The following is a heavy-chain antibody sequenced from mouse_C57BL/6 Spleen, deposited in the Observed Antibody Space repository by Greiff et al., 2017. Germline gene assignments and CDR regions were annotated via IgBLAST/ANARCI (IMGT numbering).Heavy chain of an antibody. CDR3: AREGWLLRYFDV. CDR2: ISYDGSN. CDR1: GYSITSGYY. Sequence: EVQVVESGPGLVKPSQSLSLTCSVTGYSITSGYYWNWIRQFPGNKLEWMGYISYDGSNNYNPSLKNRISITRDTSKNQFFLKLNSVTTEDTATYYCAREGWLLRYFDVWGTGTTVTVSS. D-gene: IGHD2-3*01. V-gene: IGHV3-6*01. J-gene: IGHJ1*03.